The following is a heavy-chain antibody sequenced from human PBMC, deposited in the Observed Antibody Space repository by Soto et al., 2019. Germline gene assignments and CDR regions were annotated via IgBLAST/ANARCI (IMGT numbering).Heavy chain of an antibody. CDR2: ISAYNGNT. J-gene: IGHJ4*02. D-gene: IGHD3-10*01. V-gene: IGHV1-18*01. CDR3: ARDHLVRGNYYVY. Sequence: QVQLVQSGAEVKKPGASVKVSCKTSGYTFTSYGISWVRQAPGQGLAWMGWISAYNGNTNYAKKIQGRVTMNTDTSTRTADMELRSLRSDDTAVYYCARDHLVRGNYYVYWGEGTIVTVSS. CDR1: GYTFTSYG.